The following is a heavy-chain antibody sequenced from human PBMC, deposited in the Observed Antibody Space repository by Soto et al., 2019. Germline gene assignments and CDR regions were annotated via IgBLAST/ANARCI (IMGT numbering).Heavy chain of an antibody. CDR3: ARAGITMVRGVNYYYYYYGMDV. V-gene: IGHV1-2*04. CDR1: GDTFTGYY. Sequence: APLKVSCKASGDTFTGYYMRWVRLAHRQGLEWMGWINPNSGGTNYAQKFQGWVTMTRDTSISTAYMELSRLRSDDTAVYYCARAGITMVRGVNYYYYYYGMDVWGQGSTVTVSS. CDR2: INPNSGGT. D-gene: IGHD3-10*01. J-gene: IGHJ6*02.